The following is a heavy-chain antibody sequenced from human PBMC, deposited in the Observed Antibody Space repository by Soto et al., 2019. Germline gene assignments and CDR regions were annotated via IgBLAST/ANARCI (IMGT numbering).Heavy chain of an antibody. CDR3: ARDTLGGAFDI. CDR2: ISSGGST. D-gene: IGHD3-3*02. J-gene: IGHJ3*02. Sequence: PGGSLRLSCAASGFTVSNLYMTWVRQAPGKGLQWVAVISSGGSTYYADSVKGRFTISRDNSKNTLYLEMNSLRAEDTAVYYCARDTLGGAFDIWGQGTMVTVSS. V-gene: IGHV3-66*01. CDR1: GFTVSNLY.